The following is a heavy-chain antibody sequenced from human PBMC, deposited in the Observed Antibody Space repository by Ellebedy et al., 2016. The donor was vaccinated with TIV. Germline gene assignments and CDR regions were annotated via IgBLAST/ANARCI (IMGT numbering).Heavy chain of an antibody. Sequence: GESLKISXAASGFTFSSYAMSWVRQAPGKGLEWVSAISGSGGSTYYADSVKGRFTISRDNSKNTLYLQMNSLRAEDTAVYYCAKDEGVFGGGWFDPWGQGTLVTVSS. J-gene: IGHJ5*02. CDR1: GFTFSSYA. CDR2: ISGSGGST. V-gene: IGHV3-23*01. CDR3: AKDEGVFGGGWFDP. D-gene: IGHD3-10*01.